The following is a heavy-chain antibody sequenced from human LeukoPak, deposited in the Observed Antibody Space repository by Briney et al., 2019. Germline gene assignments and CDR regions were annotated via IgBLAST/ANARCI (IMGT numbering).Heavy chain of an antibody. CDR2: INPSGGST. Sequence: ASVKVSCKASGYTFTCYYMHWVRHAPGQGLEWMGIINPSGGSTSYAQKFQGRVTMTRDTPTSTVYMELSSLRSEDTAVYYCARANGGGTCYPFYYFDYWGQGTLVTVSS. V-gene: IGHV1-46*01. J-gene: IGHJ4*02. CDR1: GYTFTCYY. CDR3: ARANGGGTCYPFYYFDY. D-gene: IGHD3/OR15-3a*01.